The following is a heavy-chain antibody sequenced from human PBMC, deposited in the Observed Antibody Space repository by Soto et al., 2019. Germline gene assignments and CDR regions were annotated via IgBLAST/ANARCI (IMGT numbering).Heavy chain of an antibody. CDR2: INAGNGNT. V-gene: IGHV1-3*01. Sequence: ASVKVSWKASGYTFTRYAMHWGRPAPGQKLEWMGWINAGNGNTKYSQKFQGRVTITRDTSASTAYMELSSLRSEDTAVYYCARDRYSSGWLTNLYYYYYGMDVWGQGTTVTVSS. CDR3: ARDRYSSGWLTNLYYYYYGMDV. J-gene: IGHJ6*02. CDR1: GYTFTRYA. D-gene: IGHD6-19*01.